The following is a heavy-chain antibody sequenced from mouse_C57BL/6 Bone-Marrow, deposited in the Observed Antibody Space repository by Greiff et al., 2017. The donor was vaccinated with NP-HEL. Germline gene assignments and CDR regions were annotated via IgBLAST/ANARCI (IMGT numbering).Heavy chain of an antibody. V-gene: IGHV1-64*01. J-gene: IGHJ2*01. CDR3: ARWDSSGYFDY. CDR2: IHPNSGST. CDR1: GYTFTSYW. D-gene: IGHD3-2*02. Sequence: QVQLQQPGAELVKPGASVKLSCKASGYTFTSYWMHWVKQRPGQGLEWIGMIHPNSGSTNYNEKFKSKATLTVDKSSSTAYMQLSSLTSEDSAVYDCARWDSSGYFDYWGQGTTLTVSS.